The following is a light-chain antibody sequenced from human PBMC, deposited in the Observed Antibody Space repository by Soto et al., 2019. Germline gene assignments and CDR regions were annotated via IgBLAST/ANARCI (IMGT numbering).Light chain of an antibody. J-gene: IGKJ1*01. CDR1: QSVTSNY. CDR2: GAS. Sequence: IVLKQSPGTLSLSPEERATLSCRASQSVTSNYLAWYQQKPGQAPRLLIFGASSRATGIPDKFSGSGSGTDFTLTISRLEPEDFAVYYCQPYGRSPPFGQGTKVEI. CDR3: QPYGRSPP. V-gene: IGKV3-20*01.